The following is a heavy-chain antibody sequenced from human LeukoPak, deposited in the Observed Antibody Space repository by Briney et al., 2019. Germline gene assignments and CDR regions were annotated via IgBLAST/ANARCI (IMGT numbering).Heavy chain of an antibody. Sequence: SEALSLTCTVSGGSITSYYWSWIRQSAGKGLEWIGRIYITGSTTYNPSLKSRVTMSLDTSKNQFSLKLSSVTAADTAVYYCARDSGTTGEVKFDPWGQGTLVTVSS. V-gene: IGHV4-4*07. CDR2: IYITGST. CDR3: ARDSGTTGEVKFDP. CDR1: GGSITSYY. D-gene: IGHD3-10*01. J-gene: IGHJ5*02.